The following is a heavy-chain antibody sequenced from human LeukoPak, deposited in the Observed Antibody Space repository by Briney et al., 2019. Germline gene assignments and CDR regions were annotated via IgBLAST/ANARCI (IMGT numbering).Heavy chain of an antibody. CDR1: GYTFTGYY. D-gene: IGHD3-22*01. CDR3: ATGPDYYDSSGSGVY. Sequence: ASVKVSCKASGYTFTGYYMHWVRQAPGQGLEWMGGFDPEDGETIYAQKFQGRVTMTEDTSTDTAYMELSSLRSEDTAVYYCATGPDYYDSSGSGVYWGQGTLVTVSS. CDR2: FDPEDGET. V-gene: IGHV1-24*01. J-gene: IGHJ4*02.